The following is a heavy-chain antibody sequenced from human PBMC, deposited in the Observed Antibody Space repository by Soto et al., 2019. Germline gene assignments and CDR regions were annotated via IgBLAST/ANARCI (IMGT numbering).Heavy chain of an antibody. V-gene: IGHV4-59*11. CDR3: ARGLTGTTFDY. J-gene: IGHJ4*02. Sequence: SETLSLTCTVSGGSISSHYWSWIRQPPGKGLEWTGYIYYSGSTNYNPSLKSRVTISVDTSKNQFSLKLSSVTAADTAVYYCARGLTGTTFDYWGQGTLVTVSS. CDR2: IYYSGST. CDR1: GGSISSHY. D-gene: IGHD1-7*01.